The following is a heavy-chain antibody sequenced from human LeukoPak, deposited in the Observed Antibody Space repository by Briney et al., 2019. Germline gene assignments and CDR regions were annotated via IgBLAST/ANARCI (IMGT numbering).Heavy chain of an antibody. CDR2: ISGSGGST. D-gene: IGHD2-15*01. CDR3: AKDQRGYCSGGSCYYDY. Sequence: GGSLRLSCAASGFTFSSYAMSWVRQAPGKGLEWVSAISGSGGSTYYADSVKGRFTISRDNSKNTLYLQMNSLRAEDTAVYYCAKDQRGYCSGGSCYYDYWGQGTLVTVSS. J-gene: IGHJ4*02. CDR1: GFTFSSYA. V-gene: IGHV3-23*01.